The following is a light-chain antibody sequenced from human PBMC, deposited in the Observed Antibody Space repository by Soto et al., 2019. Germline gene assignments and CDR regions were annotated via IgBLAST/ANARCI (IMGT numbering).Light chain of an antibody. V-gene: IGKV3-20*01. CDR1: QSVGSNY. Sequence: EIVLTQSPGTLSLSPGERATLSCRASQSVGSNYFAWYQQKPGQAPRLLFYGASRRATGIPDTFSGSGSVTDFTLIISRLEPEDFAVYYCQQYSGSPLFTFGPGTKVDIK. CDR3: QQYSGSPLFT. J-gene: IGKJ3*01. CDR2: GAS.